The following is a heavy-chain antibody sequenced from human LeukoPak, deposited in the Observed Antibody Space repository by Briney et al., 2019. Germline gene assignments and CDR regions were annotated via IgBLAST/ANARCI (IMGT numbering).Heavy chain of an antibody. J-gene: IGHJ6*02. CDR1: RYTFTSYS. V-gene: IGHV1-3*01. CDR3: ARNYCSGGSCSDTAYYYYGLDV. Sequence: ASVKVSCKAPRYTFTSYSMHWVRQAPGQRLEWMGWINAGNGDTKYAQKFQGRVAFTRDTSASTAYMEVSSLRSEDTAVYYCARNYCSGGSCSDTAYYYYGLDVWGQGTTVTVSS. D-gene: IGHD2-15*01. CDR2: INAGNGDT.